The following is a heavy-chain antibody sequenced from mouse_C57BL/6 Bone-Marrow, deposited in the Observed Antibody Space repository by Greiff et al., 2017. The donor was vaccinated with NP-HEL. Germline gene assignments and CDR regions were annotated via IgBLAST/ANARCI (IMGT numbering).Heavy chain of an antibody. V-gene: IGHV1-82*01. Sequence: VQLQQSGPELVKPGASVKISCKASGYAFSSSWMNWVKQRPGKGLEWIGRIYPGDGDTNYNGKFKGKATLTADKSSSTAYMQLSSLTSEDSAVYFCASWLLNYFDYWGQGTTLTVSS. CDR1: GYAFSSSW. CDR3: ASWLLNYFDY. J-gene: IGHJ2*01. D-gene: IGHD2-3*01. CDR2: IYPGDGDT.